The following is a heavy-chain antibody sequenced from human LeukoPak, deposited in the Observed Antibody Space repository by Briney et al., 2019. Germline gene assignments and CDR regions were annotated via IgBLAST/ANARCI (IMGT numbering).Heavy chain of an antibody. Sequence: GGSLRLSCAASGFTFSSYSMNWVRQAPGKGLEWVANINRDGSERNYVDSVKGRFTISRDNAKNSLYLQMNSLRAEDTAVYYCAKDRGSGYHYFDYWGQGTLVTVSS. CDR2: INRDGSER. J-gene: IGHJ4*02. CDR1: GFTFSSYS. D-gene: IGHD3-22*01. CDR3: AKDRGSGYHYFDY. V-gene: IGHV3-7*04.